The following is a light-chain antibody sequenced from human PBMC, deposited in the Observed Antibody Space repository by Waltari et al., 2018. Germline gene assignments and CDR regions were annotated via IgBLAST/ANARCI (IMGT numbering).Light chain of an antibody. CDR1: TGAVTSGHY. CDR2: DTS. J-gene: IGLJ3*02. V-gene: IGLV7-46*01. CDR3: LLWYSGARWV. Sequence: QAAVTQEPSLTVSPGGTVTPPCGSSTGAVTSGHYPSWSQQKPGQAPRTLIYDTSNKHSWTPARFSGSLRGGKAALTLSGAQPEDEADYYCLLWYSGARWVFGGGTKLSVL.